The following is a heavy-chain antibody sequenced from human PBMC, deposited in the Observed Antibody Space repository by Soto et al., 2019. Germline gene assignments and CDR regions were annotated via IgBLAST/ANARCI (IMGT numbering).Heavy chain of an antibody. CDR1: GYTFTSYG. D-gene: IGHD2-21*01. V-gene: IGHV1-18*04. CDR3: ARRNPSKLWKYYFDY. Sequence: ASVKGSCNASGYTFTSYGISWVRQAPGQGLEWMGWISAYNGNTNYAQKLQGRVTMTTDTSTSTAYMELRSLRSDDTAVYYCARRNPSKLWKYYFDYWGQGTLVTVYS. CDR2: ISAYNGNT. J-gene: IGHJ4*02.